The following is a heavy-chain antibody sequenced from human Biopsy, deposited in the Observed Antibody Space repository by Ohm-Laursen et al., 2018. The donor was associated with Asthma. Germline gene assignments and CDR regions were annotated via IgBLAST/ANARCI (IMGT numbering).Heavy chain of an antibody. Sequence: VKISCKASGDSFSNYAISWVRQAPGQGLEWMGGLIPVLGTPDHAQMFEGRVTITADESTSTAYMELSSLSSEDTAVYYCARAVTILQEWSGGMDVWGQGTTVTVSS. CDR1: GDSFSNYA. V-gene: IGHV1-69*13. D-gene: IGHD3-3*01. J-gene: IGHJ6*02. CDR3: ARAVTILQEWSGGMDV. CDR2: LIPVLGTP.